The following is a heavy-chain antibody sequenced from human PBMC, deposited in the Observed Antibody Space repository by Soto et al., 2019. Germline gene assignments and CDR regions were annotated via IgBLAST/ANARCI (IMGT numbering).Heavy chain of an antibody. Sequence: GGSLRLSCAASGFTFSGYAMSWVRQAPGKGLEWVSAISGSGGSTYYADSVKGRFTISRDNSKSTLYLQMNSLRAEDTAVYYCAIMPQGVAGTHHYWGQGTLVTVSS. CDR2: ISGSGGST. J-gene: IGHJ4*02. CDR3: AIMPQGVAGTHHY. V-gene: IGHV3-23*01. D-gene: IGHD6-19*01. CDR1: GFTFSGYA.